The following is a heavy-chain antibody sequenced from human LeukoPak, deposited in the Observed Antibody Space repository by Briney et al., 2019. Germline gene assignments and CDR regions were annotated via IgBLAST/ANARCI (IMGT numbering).Heavy chain of an antibody. V-gene: IGHV3-11*04. J-gene: IGHJ4*02. Sequence: GGSLRLSCAASRFTFSDYYMSWIRQAPGRGLEWLAYISSTGTDMLYADSVKGRFTISRDNANKSLSLQMNSLRAEDTAVYYCARDLGYSSGPNYWGQGTRVTVSS. CDR2: ISSTGTDM. CDR3: ARDLGYSSGPNY. CDR1: RFTFSDYY. D-gene: IGHD6-19*01.